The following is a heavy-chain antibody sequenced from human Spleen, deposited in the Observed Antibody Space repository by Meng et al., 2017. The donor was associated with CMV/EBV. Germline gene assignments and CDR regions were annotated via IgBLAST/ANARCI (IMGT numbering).Heavy chain of an antibody. J-gene: IGHJ5*02. V-gene: IGHV4-61*01. CDR3: ARHAGLLWFGFDP. CDR2: VDYSGSA. D-gene: IGHD3-10*01. Sequence: GSGGSVTNDSYYWSWIRQPPGMGLEWIAYVDYSGSANYNPSLKSRVTISVDTSKNQFSLKLSSVTAADTAVYYCARHAGLLWFGFDPWGQGILVTVSS. CDR1: GGSVTNDSYY.